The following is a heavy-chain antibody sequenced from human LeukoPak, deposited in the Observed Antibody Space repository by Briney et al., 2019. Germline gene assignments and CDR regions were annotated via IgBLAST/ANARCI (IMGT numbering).Heavy chain of an antibody. CDR3: ARVGIGMDTAVYYFDY. CDR1: GGSISSYY. D-gene: IGHD5-18*01. Sequence: PSETLSLTCTVSGGSISSYYWSWIRQPPGKGLEWIGYIYYSGSTNYNPSLKSRVTISVDTSKNQFSLKLSSVTAADTAVYYCARVGIGMDTAVYYFDYWGQGTLVTVSS. J-gene: IGHJ4*02. V-gene: IGHV4-59*01. CDR2: IYYSGST.